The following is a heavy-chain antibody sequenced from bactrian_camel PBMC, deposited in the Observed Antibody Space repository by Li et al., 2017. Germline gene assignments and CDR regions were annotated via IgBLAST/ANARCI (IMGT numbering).Heavy chain of an antibody. V-gene: IGHV3S1*01. J-gene: IGHJ4*01. CDR1: GFTFSSYW. CDR2: IDRGGGTT. CDR3: ATGGAYSSRTALSY. D-gene: IGHD7*01. Sequence: HVQLVESGGGLVQAGGSLRLSCAASGFTFSSYWMYWVRQAPGKGLEWVSAIDRGGGTTSYADSVMGRFTISRDNAKNTVYLQMNSLKSEDTALYYCATGGAYSSRTALSYWGQGTQVTVS.